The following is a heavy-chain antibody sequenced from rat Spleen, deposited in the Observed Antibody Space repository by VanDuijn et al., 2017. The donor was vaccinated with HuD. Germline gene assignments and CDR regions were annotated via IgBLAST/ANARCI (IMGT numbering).Heavy chain of an antibody. CDR3: ARSDFSSPYYFDY. CDR2: VSSGGDT. Sequence: QVQLKESGPGLVQPSQTLSLTCTVSGFSLTSNGVSWVRQPPGKGLEWIAAVSSGGDTYYNSGIKSRLSISRDTSKNQVFLKMNSLQTEDTAMYFCARSDFSSPYYFDYWGQGVMVTVSS. CDR1: GFSLTSNG. J-gene: IGHJ2*01. V-gene: IGHV2S12*01. D-gene: IGHD1-8*01.